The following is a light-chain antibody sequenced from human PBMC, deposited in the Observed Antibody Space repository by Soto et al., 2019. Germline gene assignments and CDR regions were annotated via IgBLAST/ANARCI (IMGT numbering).Light chain of an antibody. V-gene: IGLV2-14*03. J-gene: IGLJ1*01. CDR2: NVN. CDR3: SSYRVGGSYV. Sequence: QSALTQPASVSGSPGQSITISCSGTSSDVVRHNAVSWYQQHPGKVPQLMIYNVNIRPSGISDRFSASKSGNMASLTISGLQAEDEADYYCSSYRVGGSYVFGTGTKVTVL. CDR1: SSDVVRHNA.